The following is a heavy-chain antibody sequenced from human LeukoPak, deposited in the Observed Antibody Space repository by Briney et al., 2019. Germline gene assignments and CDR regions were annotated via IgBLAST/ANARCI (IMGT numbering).Heavy chain of an antibody. CDR1: GFTFSSYA. J-gene: IGHJ6*02. CDR2: ISGSGGST. D-gene: IGHD5/OR15-5a*01. CDR3: AKSGLPSASPIYYYYYGMDV. Sequence: SGGSLRLSCAASGFTFSSYAMSWVRQAPGRGLEWGSAISGSGGSTYYADSVKGRFTISRDNSKNTLYLQMNSLRAEDTAVYYCAKSGLPSASPIYYYYYGMDVWGQGTTVTVSS. V-gene: IGHV3-23*01.